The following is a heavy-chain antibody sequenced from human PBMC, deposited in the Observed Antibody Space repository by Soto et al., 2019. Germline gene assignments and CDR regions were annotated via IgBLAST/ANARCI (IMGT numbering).Heavy chain of an antibody. CDR2: INHSGST. Sequence: SETLSLTCAVYGGSFSGYYWSWIRQPPGKGLEWIGEINHSGSTKYNPSLKSRVTISVDTSKNQFSLKLTSVTAADTAVYYCASQSAVAAIFDYWGQGTLVTVSS. CDR1: GGSFSGYY. D-gene: IGHD2-15*01. V-gene: IGHV4-34*01. J-gene: IGHJ4*02. CDR3: ASQSAVAAIFDY.